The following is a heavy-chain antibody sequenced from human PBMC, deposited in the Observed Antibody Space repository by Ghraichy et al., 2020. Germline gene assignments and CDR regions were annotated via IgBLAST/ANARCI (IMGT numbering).Heavy chain of an antibody. D-gene: IGHD3-9*01. CDR3: AASFPYYAILTGHYSGYYFDP. Sequence: SQTISLTCTVSGGSISSYFWSWIRQPPGKGLEWIGYIYYNGTTKYNPSLMSRLTTSIDTSKNQFSLRLSSVTTADTAIYYCAASFPYYAILTGHYSGYYFDPWGPGTPVTVSS. J-gene: IGHJ4*02. V-gene: IGHV4-59*03. CDR2: IYYNGTT. CDR1: GGSISSYF.